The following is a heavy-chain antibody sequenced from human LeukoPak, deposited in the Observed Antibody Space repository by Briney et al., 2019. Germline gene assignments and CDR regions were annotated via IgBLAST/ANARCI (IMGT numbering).Heavy chain of an antibody. V-gene: IGHV3-53*01. CDR3: ARDLREHGVFDI. J-gene: IGHJ3*02. Sequence: VGSLRLSCAASGFTVSSNYMSWVRQAPGKGLEWVSEIYSDGSTYYAASVKGRFSISRDNSKNTLYLQMNSLRAEDTAVYYCARDLREHGVFDIWGQGTMVTVSS. CDR2: IYSDGST. D-gene: IGHD1-26*01. CDR1: GFTVSSNY.